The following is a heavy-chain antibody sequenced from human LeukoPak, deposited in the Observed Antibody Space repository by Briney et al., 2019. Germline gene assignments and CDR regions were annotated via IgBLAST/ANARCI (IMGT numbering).Heavy chain of an antibody. V-gene: IGHV3-7*01. CDR3: VQGPYLDY. Sequence: GGSLRLSCAASGFTFSSYWMSWVRQAPGKGLEWVANIKQDGSEKYYVDSVKGRFTISRDNAKNSLYLQVNSLRAEDTALYYCVQGPYLDYWGQGTLVTVSS. CDR1: GFTFSSYW. CDR2: IKQDGSEK. D-gene: IGHD2-21*01. J-gene: IGHJ4*02.